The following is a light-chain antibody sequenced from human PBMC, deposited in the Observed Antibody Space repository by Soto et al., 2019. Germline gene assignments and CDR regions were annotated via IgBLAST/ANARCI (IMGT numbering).Light chain of an antibody. Sequence: QSVLTQPASVSGSPGQSITISCTGTSSDVGGYNYVSWYQQHPGKAPKLMIYDVSNRPSEVSNRFSGSKSGNTASLTISGLQAEDEADYYCSSYTSSSTPHFVFGTGTKVTVL. CDR3: SSYTSSSTPHFV. J-gene: IGLJ1*01. CDR2: DVS. CDR1: SSDVGGYNY. V-gene: IGLV2-14*01.